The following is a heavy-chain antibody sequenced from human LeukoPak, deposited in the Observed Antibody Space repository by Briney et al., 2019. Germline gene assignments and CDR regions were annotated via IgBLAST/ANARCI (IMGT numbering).Heavy chain of an antibody. CDR1: GFTFSRHW. CDR2: IKQDGSAK. J-gene: IGHJ3*02. Sequence: GGSLRLSCAASGFTFSRHWMTWVRQAPGKGLEWVTNIKQDGSAKYYVDSVKGRFTTSRDNTKNSLFLQMNSLRAEDTAVYYCARDNDGFDIWGQGTIVTVSS. CDR3: ARDNDGFDI. V-gene: IGHV3-7*03.